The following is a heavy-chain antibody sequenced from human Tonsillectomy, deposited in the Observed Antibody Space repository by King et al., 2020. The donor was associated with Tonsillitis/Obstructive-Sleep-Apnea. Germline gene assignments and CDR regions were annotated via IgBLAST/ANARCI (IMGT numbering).Heavy chain of an antibody. V-gene: IGHV3-23*04. J-gene: IGHJ2*01. Sequence: QLVQSGGGLVQPGGSLRLSCAASGFTFSSYAMSWVRQAPGKGLEWGSAISGSGGSTYYADSVKGRLTISRDNSKKTLYLQMNSLRAEDTAVYYCAKSSDRGYSYGYGVGGNWYFDLWGRGTLVTVSS. D-gene: IGHD5-18*01. CDR2: ISGSGGST. CDR1: GFTFSSYA. CDR3: AKSSDRGYSYGYGVGGNWYFDL.